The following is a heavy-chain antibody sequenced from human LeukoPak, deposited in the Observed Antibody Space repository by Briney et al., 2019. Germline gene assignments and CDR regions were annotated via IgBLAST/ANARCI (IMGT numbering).Heavy chain of an antibody. J-gene: IGHJ4*02. V-gene: IGHV4-34*01. CDR3: ARGRGYSGHDRGYFDY. Sequence: PSETLSLTCAVYGGSFSGYYWSWIRQPPGKGLEWIGEINHSGSTNYNPSFKSRVTISVDTSKNQFSLKLSSVTAADTAVYYCARGRGYSGHDRGYFDYWGQGTLVTVSS. D-gene: IGHD5-12*01. CDR1: GGSFSGYY. CDR2: INHSGST.